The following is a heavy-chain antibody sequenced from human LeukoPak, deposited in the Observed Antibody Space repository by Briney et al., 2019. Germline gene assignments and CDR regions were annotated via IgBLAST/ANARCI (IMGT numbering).Heavy chain of an antibody. Sequence: GGSLRLSCAASGFTFSSCGMHWVRQAPGKGLEWVAVIWYDGSNKYYADSVKGRFTISRDNSKNTLYLQMNSLRAEDTAVYYCARDHGSSGYPSLDYWGQGTLVTVSS. CDR2: IWYDGSNK. J-gene: IGHJ4*02. CDR3: ARDHGSSGYPSLDY. D-gene: IGHD3-22*01. CDR1: GFTFSSCG. V-gene: IGHV3-33*01.